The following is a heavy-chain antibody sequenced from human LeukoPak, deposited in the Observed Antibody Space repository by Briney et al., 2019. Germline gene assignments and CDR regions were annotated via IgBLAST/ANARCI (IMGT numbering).Heavy chain of an antibody. CDR3: AKGLSGSPPPY. D-gene: IGHD3-10*01. CDR1: GFTFSSYW. V-gene: IGHV3-74*01. CDR2: INSDGSST. J-gene: IGHJ4*02. Sequence: GGSLRLSCAASGFTFSSYWMHWVRQAPGKGLVWVSRINSDGSSTSYADSVKGRFTISRDNAKNTLYLQMNSLRAEDTAVYYCAKGLSGSPPPYWGQGTLVTVSS.